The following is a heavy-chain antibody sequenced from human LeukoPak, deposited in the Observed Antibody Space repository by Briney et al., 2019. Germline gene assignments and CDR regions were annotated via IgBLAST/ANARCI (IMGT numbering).Heavy chain of an antibody. D-gene: IGHD2-21*01. CDR3: AREHSMDY. Sequence: GSLEISCKGSGYSFTSYWIGWVRQMPGKGLEWVGIIYPGDSATRYSPSFQGQVTISADKSITTAYLQWSSLKASDTAMYYCAREHSMDYWGQGTLVTVSS. CDR2: IYPGDSAT. CDR1: GYSFTSYW. V-gene: IGHV5-51*01. J-gene: IGHJ4*02.